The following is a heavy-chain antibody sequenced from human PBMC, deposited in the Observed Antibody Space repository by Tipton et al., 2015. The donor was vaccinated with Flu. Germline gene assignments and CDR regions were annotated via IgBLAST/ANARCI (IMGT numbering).Heavy chain of an antibody. J-gene: IGHJ4*02. CDR2: ISGGGGTI. CDR3: AKVIPEFVAGLSY. CDR1: GFTFSRYA. Sequence: SLRLSCAASGFTFSRYAMSWVRQAPGKGLEWVASISGGGGTIYFADSVKGRFTISRDNSRNMVLLQMNNLRVEDTAEYYCAKVIPEFVAGLSYWGRGTLVTVSS. V-gene: IGHV3-23*01. D-gene: IGHD6-19*01.